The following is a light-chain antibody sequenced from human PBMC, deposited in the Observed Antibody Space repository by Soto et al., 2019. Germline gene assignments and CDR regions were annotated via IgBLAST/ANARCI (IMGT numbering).Light chain of an antibody. CDR3: QQYGSSPSIT. V-gene: IGKV3-20*01. J-gene: IGKJ5*01. CDR1: QSVSRSY. Sequence: EIVLTQAPGTLSLSPGERATLSCRASQSVSRSYLAWYQQKPGQAPRLLIYDASSRATGIADRFSGSGSGTDFTLTISRLEPEDVAVYYCQQYGSSPSITFGQGTRLEIK. CDR2: DAS.